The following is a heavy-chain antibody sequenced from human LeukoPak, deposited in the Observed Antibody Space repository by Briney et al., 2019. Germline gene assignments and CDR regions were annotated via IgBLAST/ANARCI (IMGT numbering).Heavy chain of an antibody. J-gene: IGHJ6*03. V-gene: IGHV4-34*01. CDR3: ARGPRASGYFYYYYYMDV. D-gene: IGHD3-3*01. CDR1: GGSFSGYY. Sequence: SETLSLTCAVYGGSFSGYYWSWIRQPPGKGLEWIGEINHSGSTNYNPSLKSRVTISVDTSKKQFYLKLSSVTAADTAVYYCARGPRASGYFYYYYYMDVWGKGTTVTVSS. CDR2: INHSGST.